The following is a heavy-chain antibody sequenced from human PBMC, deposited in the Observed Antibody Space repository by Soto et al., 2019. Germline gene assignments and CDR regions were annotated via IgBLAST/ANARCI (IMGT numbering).Heavy chain of an antibody. J-gene: IGHJ6*02. CDR2: IIPIFGTA. CDR1: GGTFSSYA. D-gene: IGHD2-2*01. Sequence: SVKVSCKASGGTFSSYAISWVRQAPGQGLEWMGGIIPIFGTANYAQKFQGRVTITADESTSTAYMELSSLRSEDTAVYYCAGDIVVVPAARHRNYYYYGMDVWGQGTTGTVSS. CDR3: AGDIVVVPAARHRNYYYYGMDV. V-gene: IGHV1-69*13.